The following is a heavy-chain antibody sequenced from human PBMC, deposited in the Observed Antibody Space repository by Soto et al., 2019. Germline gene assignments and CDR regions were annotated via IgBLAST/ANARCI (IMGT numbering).Heavy chain of an antibody. Sequence: PGGSLRLSCAASGFTFSSYAMSWVRQAPGKGLEWVSAISGSGGSTYYADSVKGRFTISRDNSKNTLYLQMNSLRAEDTAVYYCASLDALLLFGELTFDYWGQGTLVTVSS. CDR1: GFTFSSYA. CDR3: ASLDALLLFGELTFDY. CDR2: ISGSGGST. V-gene: IGHV3-23*01. D-gene: IGHD3-10*01. J-gene: IGHJ4*02.